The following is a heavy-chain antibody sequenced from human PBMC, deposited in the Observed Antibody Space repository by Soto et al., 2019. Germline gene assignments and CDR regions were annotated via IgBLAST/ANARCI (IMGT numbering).Heavy chain of an antibody. V-gene: IGHV1-18*04. CDR3: ARYCXSWYMGSCYNYYYGMDV. J-gene: IGHJ6*02. D-gene: IGHD6-13*01. CDR2: ISAYNGNT. CDR1: GYTFTSYG. Sequence: ASVKVSCKGSGYTFTSYGISWVRQAPGQGLEWMGWISAYNGNTNYAQKLQGRVTMTTDTSTSTAYMELRSLRSDDTAVYYCARYCXSWYMGSCYNYYYGMDVWGQGTTVTVSS.